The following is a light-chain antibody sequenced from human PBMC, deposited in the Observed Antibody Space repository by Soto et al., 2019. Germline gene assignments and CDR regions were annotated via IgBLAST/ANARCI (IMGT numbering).Light chain of an antibody. CDR3: QQYNTYPRT. Sequence: DIQMTQSPSSLSASVGDRVTITCRASQSISGWLTWYQQKPGKAPKIMIYEASSLESGVPSRFSGSGSETDFTLTISSLQPDDFATYYCQQYNTYPRTFGQGTKVEFK. J-gene: IGKJ1*01. V-gene: IGKV1-5*03. CDR1: QSISGW. CDR2: EAS.